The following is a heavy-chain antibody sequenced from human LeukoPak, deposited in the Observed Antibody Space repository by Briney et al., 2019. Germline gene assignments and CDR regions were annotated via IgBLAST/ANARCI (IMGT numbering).Heavy chain of an antibody. CDR2: IKSKTDGGTT. V-gene: IGHV3-15*01. Sequence: GSLRLSCAASGFTFSNAWMSWVRQAPGKGLEWVGRIKSKTDGGTTDYAAPVKGRFTISRDDSKNTLYLQMNSLKTEDTAVYYCTTEDNGDYVGWFDPWGQGTLVTVSS. CDR1: GFTFSNAW. CDR3: TTEDNGDYVGWFDP. J-gene: IGHJ5*02. D-gene: IGHD4-17*01.